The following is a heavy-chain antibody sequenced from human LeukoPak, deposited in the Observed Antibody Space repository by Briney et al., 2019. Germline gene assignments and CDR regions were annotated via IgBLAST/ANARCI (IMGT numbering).Heavy chain of an antibody. V-gene: IGHV4-4*02. CDR1: GGSISSSNW. Sequence: SGTLSLTCAVYGGSISSSNWWSWVRQPPGKGLEWIGEIYHSGSTNYNPSLKTRVTISLDKSKNQFSLKLSSVTAADTAVYYCARDLSSSWRQYYFDYWGQGTLVTVSS. D-gene: IGHD6-13*01. J-gene: IGHJ4*02. CDR3: ARDLSSSWRQYYFDY. CDR2: IYHSGST.